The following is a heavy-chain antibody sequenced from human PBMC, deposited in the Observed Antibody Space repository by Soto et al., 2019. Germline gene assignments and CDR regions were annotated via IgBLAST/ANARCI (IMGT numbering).Heavy chain of an antibody. D-gene: IGHD6-6*01. J-gene: IGHJ6*03. Sequence: QVQLVQSGAEVKKPGASVKVSCKASGSTFTGYYMHWVRQAPGQGLEWMGWINPNSGGTNYAQEFPGWVTMTRDTSTSTAYMELSRLRSYDTAVYYCARGDSSSSSYYYSYMDVWGKGTTVTVSS. CDR2: INPNSGGT. CDR3: ARGDSSSSSYYYSYMDV. CDR1: GSTFTGYY. V-gene: IGHV1-2*04.